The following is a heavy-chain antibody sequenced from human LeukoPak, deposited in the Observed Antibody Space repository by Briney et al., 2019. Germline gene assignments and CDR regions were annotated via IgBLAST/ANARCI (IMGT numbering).Heavy chain of an antibody. CDR1: VFTFSSYS. CDR2: ISSSSSTI. CDR3: ARVWYSGSYPVDY. J-gene: IGHJ4*02. D-gene: IGHD1-26*01. V-gene: IGHV3-48*01. Sequence: PVGSLRLSCAASVFTFSSYSMNSVCQAPGEGLEWVSYISSSSSTIYYADSVKDRFTLSRENAKNSLYLQMNSLRAEDTAVYYCARVWYSGSYPVDYWGQGTLITVSS.